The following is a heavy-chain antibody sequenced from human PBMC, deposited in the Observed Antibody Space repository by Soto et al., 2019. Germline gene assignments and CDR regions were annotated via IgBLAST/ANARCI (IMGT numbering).Heavy chain of an antibody. CDR2: IYSGGST. Sequence: GSLRLSCAASGFTVSSDYMSWVRQAPGKGLEWVSVIYSGGSTYYADSVKGRFTISRDNSKNTLYLQMNSLRAEDTAVYYCARSSNSIAAAGTGFDYWGQGTLVTVSS. D-gene: IGHD6-13*01. V-gene: IGHV3-53*01. CDR1: GFTVSSDY. CDR3: ARSSNSIAAAGTGFDY. J-gene: IGHJ4*02.